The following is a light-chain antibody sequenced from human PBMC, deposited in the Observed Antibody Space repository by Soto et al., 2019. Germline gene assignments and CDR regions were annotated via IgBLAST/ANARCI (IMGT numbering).Light chain of an antibody. CDR1: QSVSSY. Sequence: EIVLTQSPATLSLSPGERATLSCRASQSVSSYLAWYQQKPGQAPRLLIYDASNRATGIPARFSGSWSGTDFTLTISSLEPEYFAFYCCQQRSNWPTFGGGTKVEIK. CDR3: QQRSNWPT. J-gene: IGKJ4*01. V-gene: IGKV3-11*01. CDR2: DAS.